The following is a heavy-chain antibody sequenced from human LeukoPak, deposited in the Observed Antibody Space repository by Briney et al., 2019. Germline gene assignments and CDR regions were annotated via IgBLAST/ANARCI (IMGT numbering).Heavy chain of an antibody. D-gene: IGHD3-10*01. J-gene: IGHJ4*02. Sequence: SGTLCLTCAVSGSSISSSNWWSWVRQPPGKGLEWFGVIYHSGSTNYNPSLKSRLTISVDKSKNQFSLKLSSLTAADTAVYYCSIDSTGSGFDYWGQGTLVTVSS. V-gene: IGHV4-4*02. CDR1: GSSISSSNW. CDR2: IYHSGST. CDR3: SIDSTGSGFDY.